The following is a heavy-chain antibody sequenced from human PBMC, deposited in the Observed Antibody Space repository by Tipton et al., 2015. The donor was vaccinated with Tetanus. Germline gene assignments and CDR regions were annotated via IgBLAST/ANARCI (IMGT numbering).Heavy chain of an antibody. Sequence: TLSLTCSVSGGAITPYFWSWIRQPPGKGLEWIGYIYYTGSTYYNPSLSSRVTISRDMSTNQISLKLRSVTAVDTAVYFCARGSPPFNGSFYWNVLWGQGTQVSVSS. V-gene: IGHV4-59*01. J-gene: IGHJ4*02. CDR2: IYYTGST. CDR3: ARGSPPFNGSFYWNVL. CDR1: GGAITPYF. D-gene: IGHD2-15*01.